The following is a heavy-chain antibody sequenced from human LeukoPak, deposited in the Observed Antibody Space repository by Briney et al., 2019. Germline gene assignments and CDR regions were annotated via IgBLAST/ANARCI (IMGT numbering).Heavy chain of an antibody. J-gene: IGHJ6*02. CDR3: ARVGGDGYNFYYYYYGMDV. V-gene: IGHV4-59*01. CDR2: IYYSGST. Sequence: PSETLSLTCAVYGGSFSGYYWSWIRQPPGKGLEWIGYIYYSGSTNYNPSLKSRVTISVDTSKNQFSLKLSSVTAADTAVYYCARVGGDGYNFYYYYYGMDVWGQGTTVTVSS. D-gene: IGHD5-24*01. CDR1: GGSFSGYY.